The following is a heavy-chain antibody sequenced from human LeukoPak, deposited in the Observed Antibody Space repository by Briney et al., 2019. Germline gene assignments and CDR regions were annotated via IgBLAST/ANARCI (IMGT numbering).Heavy chain of an antibody. CDR2: IYSGGST. J-gene: IGHJ4*02. CDR3: AKVGGYSYGYLPDY. CDR1: GFTFSSYT. V-gene: IGHV3-53*01. D-gene: IGHD5-18*01. Sequence: GGSLRLSCAASGFTFSSYTMNWVRQAPGKGLEGVSVIYSGGSTYYADSVKGRLTISRDNSKYTLYLQMNSLRAEDTAVYYCAKVGGYSYGYLPDYWGQGTLVTVSS.